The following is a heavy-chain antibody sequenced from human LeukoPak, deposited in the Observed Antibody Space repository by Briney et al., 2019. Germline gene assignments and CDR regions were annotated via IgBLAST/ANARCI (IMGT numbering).Heavy chain of an antibody. CDR2: IKHDGSEK. Sequence: GGSLRLSCAASGFTFSNYWMSWVRQPPGKGLELVANIKHDGSEKYCVDSVEGRFTISRDNAKNSLHLQMNSLRAEDTAVYYCARLGTAEGTLEDYWGQGTLVTVSS. V-gene: IGHV3-7*01. D-gene: IGHD6-13*01. CDR3: ARLGTAEGTLEDY. J-gene: IGHJ4*02. CDR1: GFTFSNYW.